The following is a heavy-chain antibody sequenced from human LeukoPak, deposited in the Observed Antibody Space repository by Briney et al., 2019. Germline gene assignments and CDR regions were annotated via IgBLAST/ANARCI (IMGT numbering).Heavy chain of an antibody. J-gene: IGHJ4*02. Sequence: SETLSLTCAVYGGSFSGYYWSWIRQPPGKGLEWIGEINHSGSTNYNPSLKSRVTISVDTPKNQFSLKLSSVTAADTAVYYRARGLGGVGAASLIAYYFDYWGQGTLVTVSS. V-gene: IGHV4-34*01. CDR1: GGSFSGYY. D-gene: IGHD1-26*01. CDR2: INHSGST. CDR3: ARGLGGVGAASLIAYYFDY.